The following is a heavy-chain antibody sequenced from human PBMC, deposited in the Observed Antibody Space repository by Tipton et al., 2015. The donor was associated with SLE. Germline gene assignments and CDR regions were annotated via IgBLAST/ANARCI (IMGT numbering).Heavy chain of an antibody. Sequence: SLRLSCAASGFGFRFFGMHWVRQAPGKGLQWVSFIRYVGRNKDYADSVKGRFTISRDNSKSTLYLQMNSLRAEDSGVYYCARAFRLGLDSFDIWGQGTTVTVSA. CDR3: ARAFRLGLDSFDI. V-gene: IGHV3-30*02. CDR2: IRYVGRNK. J-gene: IGHJ3*02. CDR1: GFGFRFFG. D-gene: IGHD3/OR15-3a*01.